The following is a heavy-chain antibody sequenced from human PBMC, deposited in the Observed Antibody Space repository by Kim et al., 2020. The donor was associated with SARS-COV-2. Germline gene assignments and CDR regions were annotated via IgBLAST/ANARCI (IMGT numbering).Heavy chain of an antibody. CDR2: IWYDGSNK. D-gene: IGHD3-3*01. CDR1: GFTFSSYG. V-gene: IGHV3-33*01. J-gene: IGHJ6*02. Sequence: GGSLRLSCAASGFTFSSYGMHWVRQAPGKGLEWVAVIWYDGSNKYYADSVKGRFTISRDNSKNTLYLQMNSLRAEDTAVYYCARGVDWSGYTTNYYGMDVWGQGTTVTVSS. CDR3: ARGVDWSGYTTNYYGMDV.